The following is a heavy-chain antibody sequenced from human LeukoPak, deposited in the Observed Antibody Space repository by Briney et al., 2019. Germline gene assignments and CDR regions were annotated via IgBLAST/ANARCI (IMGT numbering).Heavy chain of an antibody. Sequence: GGSPRLSCAASGFTFSSYAMSWVRQAPGKGLEWVSAISGSGGSTYYADSVKGRFTISRDNSKNTLYLQMSSLRAEDTAVYYCAKDAAVIVVVDAFDIWGQGTMVTVSS. J-gene: IGHJ3*02. CDR3: AKDAAVIVVVDAFDI. D-gene: IGHD3-22*01. CDR1: GFTFSSYA. V-gene: IGHV3-23*01. CDR2: ISGSGGST.